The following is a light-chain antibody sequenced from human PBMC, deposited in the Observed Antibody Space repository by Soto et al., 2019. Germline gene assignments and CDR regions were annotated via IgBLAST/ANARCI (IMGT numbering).Light chain of an antibody. CDR2: GAS. J-gene: IGKJ1*01. V-gene: IGKV3-15*01. CDR1: QNVGTN. Sequence: DTELTQSPATLSVSPGERATLSCRASQNVGTNLARYQQRAGQAPRLLIYGASTRAFGVAARFSGGGSGTEFTLTISSLQSEDFAVYHCQQYNNGPPWTFGQGTKVE. CDR3: QQYNNGPPWT.